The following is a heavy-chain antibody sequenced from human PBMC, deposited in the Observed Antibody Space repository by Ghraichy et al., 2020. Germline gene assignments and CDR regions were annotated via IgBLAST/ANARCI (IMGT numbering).Heavy chain of an antibody. CDR2: IKSETSGGTI. V-gene: IGHV3-15*01. CDR3: TTNLAY. D-gene: IGHD1-14*01. CDR1: GFAFSNAW. Sequence: RGSLRLSCAASGFAFSNAWMSWVRQAPGKGLEWVGRIKSETSGGTIEYAAPVQHRFTISRDDSKNTLYLQMNSLKTEDTAVYYCTTNLAYWGRGTLVTVSS. J-gene: IGHJ4*02.